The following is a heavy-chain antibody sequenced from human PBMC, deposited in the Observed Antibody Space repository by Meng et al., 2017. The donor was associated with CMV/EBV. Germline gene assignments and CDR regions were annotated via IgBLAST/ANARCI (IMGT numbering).Heavy chain of an antibody. D-gene: IGHD3-22*01. CDR2: ISSSSSTI. CDR1: GFTFSSYS. CDR3: ARDDDSSGYSYYYYYGMDV. J-gene: IGHJ6*02. Sequence: GVLKISCAASGFTFSSYSMNWVRQAPGKGLEWVSYISSSSSTIYYADSVKGRFTISRDNAKNSLYLQMNSLRAEDTAVYYCARDDDSSGYSYYYYYGMDVWGQGTTVTVSS. V-gene: IGHV3-48*04.